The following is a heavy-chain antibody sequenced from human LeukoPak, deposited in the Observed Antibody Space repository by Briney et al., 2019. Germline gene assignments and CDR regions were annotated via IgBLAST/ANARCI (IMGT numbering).Heavy chain of an antibody. D-gene: IGHD3-10*01. V-gene: IGHV3-30*04. J-gene: IGHJ4*02. Sequence: PGGSLRLSCAASGFTFSSYVMHWVRQAPGKGLEWVTVISYDGSNKYYADSVKGRFTISRDNSKNTLYLQMNSLRAEDTAVYYCARNYGSGNYYLDYWGQGALVTVSS. CDR1: GFTFSSYV. CDR3: ARNYGSGNYYLDY. CDR2: ISYDGSNK.